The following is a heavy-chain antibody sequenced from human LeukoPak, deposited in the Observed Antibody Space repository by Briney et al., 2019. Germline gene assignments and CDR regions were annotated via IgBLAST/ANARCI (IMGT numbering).Heavy chain of an antibody. CDR3: ARDRGIAVAGTFNY. CDR1: GGTFISYA. J-gene: IGHJ4*02. V-gene: IGHV1-69*04. D-gene: IGHD6-19*01. CDR2: IIPILGIA. Sequence: SVKVSCKASGGTFISYAISWVRQAPGQGLEWMGRIIPILGIANYAQKFQGRVTITADKSTSTAYMELSSLRSEDTAVYYCARDRGIAVAGTFNYWGQGTLVTVSS.